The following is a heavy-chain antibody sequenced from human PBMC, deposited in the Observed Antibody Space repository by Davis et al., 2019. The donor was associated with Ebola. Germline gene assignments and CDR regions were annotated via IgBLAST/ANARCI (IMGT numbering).Heavy chain of an antibody. CDR2: ISGGGTST. Sequence: PGGSLRLSCAASGFTFSRYAINWVRQAPGKGLEWVSAISGGGTSTYYAASVKGRFTISRDNSKNMLYLQMNSLRAEDTAVYYCAKEAGMRHADYYMDVWGKGTTVTVSS. J-gene: IGHJ6*03. D-gene: IGHD1-1*01. CDR3: AKEAGMRHADYYMDV. V-gene: IGHV3-23*01. CDR1: GFTFSRYA.